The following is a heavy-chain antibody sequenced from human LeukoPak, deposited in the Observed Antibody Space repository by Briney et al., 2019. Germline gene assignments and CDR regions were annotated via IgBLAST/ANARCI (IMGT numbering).Heavy chain of an antibody. D-gene: IGHD4-23*01. Sequence: SETLSLTCTVSGGSISSGDYYWSWIRQPPGKGLEWIGYIYYSGSTYYNPSLKSRVTISVDTSKNQFSLKLSSVTAADTAVYYCARGRGFDYGGNYFDYWGQGTLVTASS. CDR3: ARGRGFDYGGNYFDY. V-gene: IGHV4-30-4*01. CDR1: GGSISSGDYY. CDR2: IYYSGST. J-gene: IGHJ4*02.